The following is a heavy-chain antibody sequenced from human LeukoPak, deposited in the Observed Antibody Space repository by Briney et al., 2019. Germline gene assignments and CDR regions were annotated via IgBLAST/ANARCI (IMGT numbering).Heavy chain of an antibody. Sequence: GGSLRLSCAASGFTFSNYGMHWVRQAPGKGLEWVALISRDGSNQYYADSVKGRFTISRDNSANTLYLQMNSLRAEDTAVYYCAKRGGSNDLDYWGQGTLVPASS. J-gene: IGHJ4*02. CDR2: ISRDGSNQ. D-gene: IGHD1-26*01. CDR1: GFTFSNYG. CDR3: AKRGGSNDLDY. V-gene: IGHV3-30*18.